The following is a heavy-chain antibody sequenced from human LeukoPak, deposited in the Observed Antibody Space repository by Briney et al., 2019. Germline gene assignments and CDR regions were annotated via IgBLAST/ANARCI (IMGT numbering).Heavy chain of an antibody. CDR3: ARALTTTNYYYGMDV. CDR2: IYSGGST. V-gene: IGHV3-53*01. D-gene: IGHD1-1*01. J-gene: IGHJ6*02. Sequence: SGGSLRLSCAASGFTFSDHYMDWVRQAPGKGLEWVSVIYSGGSTYYADSVKGRFTISRDNSKNTLYLQMNSLRAEDTAVYYCARALTTTNYYYGMDVWGQGTTVTVSS. CDR1: GFTFSDHY.